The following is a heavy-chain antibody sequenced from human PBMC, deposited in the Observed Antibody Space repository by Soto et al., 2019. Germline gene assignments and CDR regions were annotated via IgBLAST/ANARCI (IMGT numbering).Heavy chain of an antibody. Sequence: ASVKVSCKASGGTFSSYAISWVRQAPGQGLEWMGGIIPIFGTANYAQKFQGRVTITADESTSTAYMELSSLRSEDTAVYYCASRPPSIAAAGTEFDYWGQGTLVTVSS. CDR1: GGTFSSYA. CDR3: ASRPPSIAAAGTEFDY. V-gene: IGHV1-69*13. CDR2: IIPIFGTA. D-gene: IGHD6-13*01. J-gene: IGHJ4*02.